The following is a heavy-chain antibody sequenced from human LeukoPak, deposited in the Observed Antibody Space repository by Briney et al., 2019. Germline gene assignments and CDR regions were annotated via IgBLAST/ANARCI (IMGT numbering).Heavy chain of an antibody. Sequence: SETLSLTCTVSGVSIRGDTYYWGWIRQPPGKGLEWIGNYHIGNTYYNPSLKSRVTISEDTSKNQFSLRVNSVTAADTAVYFCSRLWDSTGLYFYYYMDVWGEGTTVTVSS. D-gene: IGHD6-19*01. J-gene: IGHJ6*03. CDR2: YHIGNT. CDR1: GVSIRGDTYY. CDR3: SRLWDSTGLYFYYYMDV. V-gene: IGHV4-39*01.